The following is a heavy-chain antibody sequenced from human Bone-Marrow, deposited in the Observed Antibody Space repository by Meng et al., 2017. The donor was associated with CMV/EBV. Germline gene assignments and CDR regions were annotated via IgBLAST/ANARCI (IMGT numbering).Heavy chain of an antibody. CDR1: GYTFTGYD. CDR3: ARVGERSGSYACVY. D-gene: IGHD1-26*01. CDR2: MNPNSGNT. J-gene: IGHJ4*02. V-gene: IGHV1-8*01. Sequence: ASVKVSCKASGYTFTGYDINWVRQATGQGLEWMGWMNPNSGNTGYAQKFQGRVTMTRNTSISTAYMELSSLRSEDTAVYYCARVGERSGSYACVYWGQGTLVTVSS.